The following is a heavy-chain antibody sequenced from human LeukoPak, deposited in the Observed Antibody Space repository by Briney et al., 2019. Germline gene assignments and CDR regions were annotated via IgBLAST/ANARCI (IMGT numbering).Heavy chain of an antibody. D-gene: IGHD1-14*01. CDR1: GFTLTNNW. Sequence: GGSLRLSCTASGFTLTNNWMHWVRQVPGKGLEWVSRVNTYGTNTNYADSVRGRFTISRDNAKNTLYLQMDSLRAEDSGIYYCAREFSPEDAFDLWGQGTRVTVSS. J-gene: IGHJ3*01. CDR2: VNTYGTNT. CDR3: AREFSPEDAFDL. V-gene: IGHV3-74*01.